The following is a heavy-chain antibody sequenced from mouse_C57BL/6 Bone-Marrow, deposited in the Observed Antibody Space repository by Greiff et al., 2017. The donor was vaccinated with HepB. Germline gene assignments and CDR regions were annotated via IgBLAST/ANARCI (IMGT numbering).Heavy chain of an antibody. CDR3: ARGGGYGNYDAY. Sequence: EVQRVESGPGLVKPSQSLSLTCSVTGYSITSGYYWNWIRQFPGNKLEWMGYISYDGSNNYNPSLKNRISITRDTSKNTFFMKLNSVTTEDTAIYYCARGGGYGNYDAYWGQGTLVTVSA. V-gene: IGHV3-6*01. J-gene: IGHJ3*01. D-gene: IGHD2-10*02. CDR1: GYSITSGYY. CDR2: ISYDGSN.